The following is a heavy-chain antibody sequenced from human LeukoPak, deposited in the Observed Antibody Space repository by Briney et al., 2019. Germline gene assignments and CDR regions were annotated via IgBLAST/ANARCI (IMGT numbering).Heavy chain of an antibody. V-gene: IGHV4-39*01. J-gene: IGHJ6*02. CDR1: GGSISSSSYY. D-gene: IGHD4-17*01. CDR2: IYYSGST. Sequence: SETLSLTCTVSGGSISSSSYYWGWIRQPPGKGLEWIGSIYYSGSTYYNPSLKGRVIISVDTSKNQFSLKLSSVTAADTAVYYCASNGDAVTTNPYYYYGMDVWGQGTTVTVPS. CDR3: ASNGDAVTTNPYYYYGMDV.